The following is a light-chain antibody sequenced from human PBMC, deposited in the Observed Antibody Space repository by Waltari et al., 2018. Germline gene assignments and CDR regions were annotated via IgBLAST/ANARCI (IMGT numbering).Light chain of an antibody. CDR3: QQYYTTPRT. CDR1: QSVLYSFSNKNY. J-gene: IGKJ1*01. Sequence: DIVMTQSPDSLAVSLGERATINCKSSQSVLYSFSNKNYLAWYHQKPGQPPKLLIYWASTRESGVPDRFSGSGSGTDFTLTISSLQAEDVAVYYCQQYYTTPRTFGQGTKVEVK. CDR2: WAS. V-gene: IGKV4-1*01.